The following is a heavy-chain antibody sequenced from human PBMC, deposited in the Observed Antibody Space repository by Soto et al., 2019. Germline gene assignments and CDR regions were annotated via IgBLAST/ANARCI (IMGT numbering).Heavy chain of an antibody. J-gene: IGHJ4*02. CDR2: ISGSGGST. CDR3: AKDPYRLVAVAEYYFDY. Sequence: GGSLRLSCAASGFTFSSYAMSWVRQAPGKGLEWVSAISGSGGSTYYADSVKGRFTISRDNSKNTLYLQMNSLRAEDTAVYYCAKDPYRLVAVAEYYFDYWGQGTLVTVSS. V-gene: IGHV3-23*01. CDR1: GFTFSSYA. D-gene: IGHD6-19*01.